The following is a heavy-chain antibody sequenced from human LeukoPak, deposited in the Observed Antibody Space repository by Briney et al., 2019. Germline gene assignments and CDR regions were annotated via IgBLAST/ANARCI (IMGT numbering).Heavy chain of an antibody. J-gene: IGHJ4*02. V-gene: IGHV4-4*02. CDR2: IYHSGST. D-gene: IGHD1-26*01. Sequence: PSGTLPLTCAVSGGSISSSNWWSWVRQPPGKGLEWIGEIYHSGSTNYNPSLKSRVTISVDKSKNQFSLKLSSVTAADTAVYYCARGGGFPYLNFDYWGQGTLVTVSS. CDR3: ARGGGFPYLNFDY. CDR1: GGSISSSNW.